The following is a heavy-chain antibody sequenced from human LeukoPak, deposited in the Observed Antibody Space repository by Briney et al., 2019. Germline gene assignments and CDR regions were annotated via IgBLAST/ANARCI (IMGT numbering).Heavy chain of an antibody. J-gene: IGHJ5*01. CDR3: AKDRPNFHENSGHYYRRDGDS. V-gene: IGHV3-23*01. Sequence: GGSLRLSCQASGFTFYMYAMSWVRQAPGKGLEWVASMCGTAGCTFYPDSVKGRFTTSRDNSKNVLYLRMNSLTAEDTAIYYCAKDRPNFHENSGHYYRRDGDSWGQGTLVTVSS. CDR2: MCGTAGCT. CDR1: GFTFYMYA. D-gene: IGHD3-22*01.